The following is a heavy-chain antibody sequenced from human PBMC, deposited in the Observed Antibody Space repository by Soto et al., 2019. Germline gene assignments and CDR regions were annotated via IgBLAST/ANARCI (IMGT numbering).Heavy chain of an antibody. J-gene: IGHJ4*02. Sequence: PGGSLRLSCAASGFNFSSYAMSWVRQAPGKGLEWVSAISGSGGSTYYADSVKGRFTISRDNSKNTLYLQMNSLRAEDTAVYYCAKTPYDFWTRETNYFDYWGQGTLVTVSS. CDR3: AKTPYDFWTRETNYFDY. CDR1: GFNFSSYA. V-gene: IGHV3-23*01. CDR2: ISGSGGST. D-gene: IGHD3-3*01.